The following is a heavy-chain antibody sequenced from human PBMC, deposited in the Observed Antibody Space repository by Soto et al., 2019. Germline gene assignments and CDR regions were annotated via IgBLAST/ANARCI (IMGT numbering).Heavy chain of an antibody. D-gene: IGHD4-4*01. J-gene: IGHJ4*02. CDR2: ISDSGGST. CDR1: GFTFSSFG. CDR3: AKAATITTLYNFHF. V-gene: IGHV3-23*01. Sequence: LRLSCAASGFTFSSFGMNWVRQAPGKGLEWVSLISDSGGSTYHADSVKGRFTISRDNSKNTLYLQMNSLRAEDTAVYYCAKAATITTLYNFHFWVQGTLVTVSS.